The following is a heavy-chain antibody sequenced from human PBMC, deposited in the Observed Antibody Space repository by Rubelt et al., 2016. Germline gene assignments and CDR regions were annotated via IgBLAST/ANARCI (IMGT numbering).Heavy chain of an antibody. V-gene: IGHV4-34*01. J-gene: IGHJ4*02. CDR1: GGSFSGYY. CDR3: ARVTGGSSDY. CDR2: INHSGST. Sequence: QVQLQQWGAGLLKPSETLSLTCAVYGGSFSGYYWSWIRQPPGKGLEWIGEINHSGSTNYNPSLKSRVTISGDTSKTQFALKLSSVTAADTAVYYCARVTGGSSDYWGQGTLVTVSS. D-gene: IGHD3-16*01.